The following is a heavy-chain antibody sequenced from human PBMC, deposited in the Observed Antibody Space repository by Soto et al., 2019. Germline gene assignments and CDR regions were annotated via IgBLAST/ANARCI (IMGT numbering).Heavy chain of an antibody. CDR2: IYYIGST. D-gene: IGHD3-22*01. V-gene: IGHV4-30-4*01. CDR3: ASYYYDSSGYYFDY. Sequence: SETLSLTCTVSGGSISSGDYYWSWIRQPPGKGLEWIGYIYYIGSTYYNPSLKSRVTISVDTSKNQFSLKLSSVTAADTAVYYCASYYYDSSGYYFDYWGQGPLITVSS. J-gene: IGHJ4*02. CDR1: GGSISSGDYY.